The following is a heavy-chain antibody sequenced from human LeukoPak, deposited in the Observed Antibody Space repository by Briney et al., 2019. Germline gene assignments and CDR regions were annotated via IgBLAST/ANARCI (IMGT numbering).Heavy chain of an antibody. CDR2: IKSKTDGGTT. CDR3: AKHEGWAVQGPY. J-gene: IGHJ4*02. D-gene: IGHD2-15*01. V-gene: IGHV3-15*01. Sequence: GGSLRLSCAASGFTFSNAWMSWVREAPGKGLEWVGRIKSKTDGGTTDYAAPVKGRFTISRDDSKNTLYLQMNSLKTEDTAVYYCAKHEGWAVQGPYWGQGTLVTVSS. CDR1: GFTFSNAW.